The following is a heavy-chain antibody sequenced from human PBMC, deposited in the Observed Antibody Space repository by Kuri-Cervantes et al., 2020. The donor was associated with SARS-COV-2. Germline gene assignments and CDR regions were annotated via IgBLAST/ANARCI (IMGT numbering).Heavy chain of an antibody. V-gene: IGHV3-33*08. D-gene: IGHD1-26*01. CDR1: GFTFADYG. CDR3: ARVGGRHYRDNNYYHGLDV. CDR2: IWSDGTIR. Sequence: GESLKISCAASGFTFADYGMHWVRQAPGKGLEWVAVIWSDGTIRYFVDSVRGRFTISRDNSKNTVYLQMNRLTAEDTAIYYCARVGGRHYRDNNYYHGLDVWGQGTAVTVSS. J-gene: IGHJ6*02.